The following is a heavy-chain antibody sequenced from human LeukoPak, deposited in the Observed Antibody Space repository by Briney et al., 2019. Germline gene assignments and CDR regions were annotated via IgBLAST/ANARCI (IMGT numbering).Heavy chain of an antibody. CDR2: INAGNGNT. V-gene: IGHV1-3*01. Sequence: ASVKVSCKGSGFSFRNYVIHWVRQAPGQRLEWMGWINAGNGNTKYSQKFQGRVTITRDTSASTAYMELSSLRSEDTAVYYCARSLPSGFDYWGQGTLVTVSS. CDR1: GFSFRNYV. CDR3: ARSLPSGFDY. J-gene: IGHJ4*02. D-gene: IGHD1-1*01.